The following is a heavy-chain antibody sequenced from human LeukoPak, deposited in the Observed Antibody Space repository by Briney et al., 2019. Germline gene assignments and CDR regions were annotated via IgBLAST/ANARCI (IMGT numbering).Heavy chain of an antibody. CDR2: IGTSSTTI. Sequence: TGGSLRLSCAASGFTFSSYTMSWVRQPPGKGLEWVSNIGTSSTTIYYADSVKGRFTISRDNAKNSLYLQMHSLRAEDTAVYYCARVGSSGWYDYWGQGTLVTVSS. D-gene: IGHD6-19*01. CDR1: GFTFSSYT. V-gene: IGHV3-48*04. J-gene: IGHJ4*02. CDR3: ARVGSSGWYDY.